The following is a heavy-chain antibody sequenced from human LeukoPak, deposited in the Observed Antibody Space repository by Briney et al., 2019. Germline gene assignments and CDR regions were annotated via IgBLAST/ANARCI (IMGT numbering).Heavy chain of an antibody. V-gene: IGHV1-18*01. CDR2: ISAYNDNI. CDR1: GYTFTDFG. Sequence: ASVKVSCKASGYTFTDFGISWLRQAPGQGLEWMGWISAYNDNINYAENLQGRVTMTTDTSTNTAYMELRSLKSDDTAVYYCTRDCSGGSCYLVPSRFDPWGQGTLVTVSS. CDR3: TRDCSGGSCYLVPSRFDP. J-gene: IGHJ5*02. D-gene: IGHD2-15*01.